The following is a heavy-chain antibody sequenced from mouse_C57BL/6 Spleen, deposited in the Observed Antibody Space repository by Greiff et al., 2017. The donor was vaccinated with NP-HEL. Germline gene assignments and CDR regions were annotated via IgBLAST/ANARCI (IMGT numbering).Heavy chain of an antibody. V-gene: IGHV1-80*01. CDR1: GYAFSSYW. Sequence: QVQLQQSGAELVKPGASVKISCKASGYAFSSYWMNWVKQRPGKGLEWIGQIYPGDGDTNYNGKFKGKATLTADNSSSTAYMQLSSLTSEDSAVYFCARGWGSSGFDYWGQGTTLTVSS. J-gene: IGHJ2*01. D-gene: IGHD1-1*01. CDR2: IYPGDGDT. CDR3: ARGWGSSGFDY.